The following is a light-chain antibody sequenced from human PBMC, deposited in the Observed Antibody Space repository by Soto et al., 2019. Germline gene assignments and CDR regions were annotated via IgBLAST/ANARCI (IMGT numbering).Light chain of an antibody. CDR2: AAS. CDR3: QVYKSAPMCT. Sequence: DIQMTQSPSSLSASVGDRVTITCRASQGISNYLAWYQQKPGKVPKLLIYAASTLQSGLPSRFSGSGSGTDFTLTISSLQPEDVATYYCQVYKSAPMCTFGQGTKLEIK. CDR1: QGISNY. J-gene: IGKJ2*02. V-gene: IGKV1-27*01.